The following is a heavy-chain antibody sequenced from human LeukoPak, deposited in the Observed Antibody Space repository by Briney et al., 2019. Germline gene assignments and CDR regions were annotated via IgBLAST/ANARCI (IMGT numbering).Heavy chain of an antibody. J-gene: IGHJ6*03. D-gene: IGHD1-26*01. CDR3: ARDPYSGSYGDYYYYYMDV. V-gene: IGHV3-21*01. CDR1: GFTFSTYN. CDR2: ITSSSRYI. Sequence: GGSLRLSCTVSGFTFSTYNMNWVRQAPGKGLEWVSSITSSSRYIYYADSVRGRFTISRDSAKSSLYLQMNSLRAEDTAVYYRARDPYSGSYGDYYYYYMDVWGKGTTVTISS.